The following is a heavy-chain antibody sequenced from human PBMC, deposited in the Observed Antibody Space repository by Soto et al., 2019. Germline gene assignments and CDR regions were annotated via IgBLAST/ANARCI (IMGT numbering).Heavy chain of an antibody. D-gene: IGHD1-1*01. CDR2: IYYSE. V-gene: IGHV4-39*01. CDR3: ARGTYYFDY. Sequence: SETLSLTCTVSGGSISSGDYYWSWIRQPPGKGLEWIGSIYYSESNPSLKSRITISVDTSKNQFSLKLSSVTAADTAVYYCARGTYYFDYWGQGALVTVSS. CDR1: GGSISSGDYY. J-gene: IGHJ4*02.